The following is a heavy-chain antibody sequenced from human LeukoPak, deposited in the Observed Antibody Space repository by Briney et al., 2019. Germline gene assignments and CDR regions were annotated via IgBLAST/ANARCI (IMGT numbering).Heavy chain of an antibody. V-gene: IGHV4-59*11. CDR2: IYYSGST. CDR3: ARGQWLVNY. D-gene: IGHD6-19*01. CDR1: GGSISSHY. Sequence: SETLSRTCTVSGGSISSHYWSWIRQPPGKGLEWIGYIYYSGSTNYNPSLKSRVTISVDTSKNQFSLKLSSVTAADTAVYYCARGQWLVNYWGQGTLVTVSS. J-gene: IGHJ4*02.